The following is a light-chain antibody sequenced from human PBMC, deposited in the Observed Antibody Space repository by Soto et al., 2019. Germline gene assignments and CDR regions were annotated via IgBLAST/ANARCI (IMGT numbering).Light chain of an antibody. V-gene: IGKV3-15*01. J-gene: IGKJ1*01. CDR1: QSVSSN. Sequence: EIVMTQSPATLSVSPGERATLSCRASQSVSSNLAWYQQKPGQAPRLLIYGASTRATGIPARFSGSGSGTEFTLPIISRQSEDFAVYYCQQYNNWPPTWTFGQGTKVEIK. CDR2: GAS. CDR3: QQYNNWPPTWT.